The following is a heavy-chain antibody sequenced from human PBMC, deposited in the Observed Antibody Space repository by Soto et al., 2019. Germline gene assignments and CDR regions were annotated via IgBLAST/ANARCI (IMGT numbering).Heavy chain of an antibody. CDR2: ISGSGGST. CDR3: AKWDYYDSSGYYYFDY. Sequence: PGMGLQWVSAISGSGGSTFYADSVKGRFTISRDNSKNTLFLQMNSLRAEDTAVYYCAKWDYYDSSGYYYFDYWGQGTLVTVSS. V-gene: IGHV3-23*01. J-gene: IGHJ4*02. D-gene: IGHD3-22*01.